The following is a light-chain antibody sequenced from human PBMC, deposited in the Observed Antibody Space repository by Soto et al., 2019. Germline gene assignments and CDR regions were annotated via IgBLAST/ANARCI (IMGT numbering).Light chain of an antibody. J-gene: IGKJ3*01. Sequence: DIQLTQSPSSLSASVGARVTITCRASQSINRYINWYQQKSGKAPKLLINAASSLQSGVPSRFSGSGTRTDFPLTISNLQPEDFATYYCQQTYTTRLTFGPGHKVDIK. V-gene: IGKV1-39*01. CDR3: QQTYTTRLT. CDR1: QSINRY. CDR2: AAS.